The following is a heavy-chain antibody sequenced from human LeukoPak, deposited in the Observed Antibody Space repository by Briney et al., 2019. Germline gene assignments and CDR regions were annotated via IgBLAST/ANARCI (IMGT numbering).Heavy chain of an antibody. CDR3: AKEGRIQLWFPDY. CDR1: GFTFSNFA. CDR2: VSGNGGST. D-gene: IGHD5-18*01. J-gene: IGHJ4*02. V-gene: IGHV3-23*01. Sequence: GGSLRLSCAASGFTFSNFAMSWVRQAPGKGLEWVSGVSGNGGSTHYADSVKGRFTISRDSSKNTLYLQMNSLRAEDTAVYYCAKEGRIQLWFPDYWSQGTLVTVSS.